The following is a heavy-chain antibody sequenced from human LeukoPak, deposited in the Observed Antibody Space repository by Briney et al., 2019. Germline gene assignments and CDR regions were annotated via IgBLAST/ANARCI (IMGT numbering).Heavy chain of an antibody. V-gene: IGHV4-59*08. Sequence: PSETLSLTCAVSGGSIGIYYWSWIRQPPGKGLEWIGYIYHNGSTSYNPSLKSRVSISVDTSKNQFSLKLTSVTAADTAVYYCARHGHDTGNYEAHFDYCGQGALVTVSS. J-gene: IGHJ4*02. CDR2: IYHNGST. D-gene: IGHD3-9*01. CDR1: GGSIGIYY. CDR3: ARHGHDTGNYEAHFDY.